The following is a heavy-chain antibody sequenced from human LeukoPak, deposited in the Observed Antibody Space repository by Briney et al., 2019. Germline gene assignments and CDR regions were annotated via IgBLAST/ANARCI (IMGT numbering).Heavy chain of an antibody. J-gene: IGHJ4*02. CDR3: ARDRIRFGELSYFDY. Sequence: PSDTLSLICTVSGGSIGNNRYHWGWIRQPPGKGLEWIGNIYYSGDTSYNPSLKSRVTMSVNTPKNQFSLKLSSVTAADTAVYYCARDRIRFGELSYFDYWGQGSLVTVSP. CDR1: GGSIGNNRYH. V-gene: IGHV4-39*07. D-gene: IGHD3-10*01. CDR2: IYYSGDT.